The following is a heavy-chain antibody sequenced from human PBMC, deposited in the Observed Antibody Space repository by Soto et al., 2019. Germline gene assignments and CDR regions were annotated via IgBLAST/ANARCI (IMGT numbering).Heavy chain of an antibody. CDR2: IIPIFGTA. Sequence: GASVKVSCKASGGTFSSYAISWVRQAPGQGLEWMGGIIPIFGTANYAQKFQGRVTITADESKNTLYLQMNSLRAEDTAVYYCAYSSTPFDYWGQGTLVTVSS. J-gene: IGHJ4*02. CDR1: GGTFSSYA. V-gene: IGHV1-69*13. CDR3: AYSSTPFDY. D-gene: IGHD6-13*01.